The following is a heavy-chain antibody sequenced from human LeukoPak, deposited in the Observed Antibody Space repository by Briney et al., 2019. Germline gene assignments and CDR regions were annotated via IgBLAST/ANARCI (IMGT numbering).Heavy chain of an antibody. D-gene: IGHD5-18*01. CDR1: GFTFSSYG. J-gene: IGHJ3*02. Sequence: PGGSLRLSCAASGFTFSSYGMHWVRQAPGKGLEWVAFIRYDGSNKYYADSVKGRFTISRDNSKNTLYLQMNSLRAEDTAVYYCAKQALIQLSRRHPWGDAFDIWGQGTMVTVSS. CDR2: IRYDGSNK. CDR3: AKQALIQLSRRHPWGDAFDI. V-gene: IGHV3-30*02.